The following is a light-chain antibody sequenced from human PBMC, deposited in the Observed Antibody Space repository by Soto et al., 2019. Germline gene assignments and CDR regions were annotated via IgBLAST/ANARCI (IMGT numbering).Light chain of an antibody. CDR3: KQTHGTLGT. V-gene: IGKV1-39*01. J-gene: IGKJ1*01. CDR2: TAS. Sequence: SSLSASLGDRVTISCRASQLINGYLNWYQQKPGKAPRLLIYTASNLQSGVPSRFSGTRSGTDFTLIISDLQAEDFAHNYCKQTHGTLGTFGLRTKV. CDR1: QLINGY.